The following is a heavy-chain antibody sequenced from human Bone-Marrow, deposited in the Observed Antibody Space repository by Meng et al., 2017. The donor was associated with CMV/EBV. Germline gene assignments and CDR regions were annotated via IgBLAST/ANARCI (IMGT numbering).Heavy chain of an antibody. CDR1: GGSISSSDW. V-gene: IGHV4-4*02. D-gene: IGHD1-26*01. CDR3: AWVSGSYFDY. J-gene: IGHJ4*02. Sequence: SEPLSLTCAVSGGSISSSDWWSWVRQPPGKGLEWIGSIYHSGSTYYNPSLKSRVTISVDTSKNQFSLKLSSVNAADTAVYYCAWVSGSYFDYWGQGTLVTVSS. CDR2: IYHSGST.